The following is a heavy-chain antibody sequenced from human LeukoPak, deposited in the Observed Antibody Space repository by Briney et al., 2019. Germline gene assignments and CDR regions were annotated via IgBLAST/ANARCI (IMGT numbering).Heavy chain of an antibody. J-gene: IGHJ3*02. CDR2: IKSKTDGGTT. V-gene: IGHV3-15*01. D-gene: IGHD6-13*01. CDR3: TTDKQQLVYLDAFDI. CDR1: GFTFSNAW. Sequence: GGSLRLSCAASGFTFSNAWMSWVRQAPGKGLEWVGRIKSKTDGGTTDYAAPVKGRFTISRDDSKNTLYLQMNSLKTEDTAVYYCTTDKQQLVYLDAFDIWGQGTMVTVSS.